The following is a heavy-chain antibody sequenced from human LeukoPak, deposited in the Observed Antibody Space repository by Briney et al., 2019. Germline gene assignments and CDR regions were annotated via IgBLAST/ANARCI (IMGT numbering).Heavy chain of an antibody. CDR2: ISSSGSTI. D-gene: IGHD6-19*01. CDR1: GFTFSDYY. V-gene: IGHV3-11*01. Sequence: GGSLRLSCAASGFTFSDYYMSWIRQAPGKGLEWVSYISSSGSTIYYADSVKGRFTISRDNAKNSLYLQMNSLRAEDTAVYYCARVGAEWLVYAFDIWGQGTMVTVSS. J-gene: IGHJ3*02. CDR3: ARVGAEWLVYAFDI.